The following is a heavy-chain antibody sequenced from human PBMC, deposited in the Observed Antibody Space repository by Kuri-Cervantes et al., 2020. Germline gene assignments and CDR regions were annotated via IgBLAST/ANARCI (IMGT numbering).Heavy chain of an antibody. CDR1: GGSISRSSYH. D-gene: IGHD2-2*01. Sequence: SETLSLTCTVSGGSISRSSYHWGWIRQPPGKGLEWIGYIYYSGNTNYNPSLRSRVTISVDTSKNQFSLKLSSVTAADTAVYYCARSYCGRTTCYPFFDNWGQGTLVTVSS. V-gene: IGHV4-61*05. J-gene: IGHJ4*02. CDR3: ARSYCGRTTCYPFFDN. CDR2: IYYSGNT.